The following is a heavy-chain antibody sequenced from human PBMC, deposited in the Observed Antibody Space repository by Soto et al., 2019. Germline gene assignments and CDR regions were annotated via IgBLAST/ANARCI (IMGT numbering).Heavy chain of an antibody. D-gene: IGHD6-6*01. CDR3: ARYLPTWPVPGIAARAPIDY. CDR2: IYYSGST. J-gene: IGHJ4*02. CDR1: GGSISSSSYY. V-gene: IGHV4-39*01. Sequence: SQTLSLTCTVSGGSISSSSYYWGWIRQPPGKGLEWIGSIYYSGSTYYNPSLKSRVTISVDTSKNQFSLKLSSVTAADTAVYYCARYLPTWPVPGIAARAPIDYWGQGTLVTVSS.